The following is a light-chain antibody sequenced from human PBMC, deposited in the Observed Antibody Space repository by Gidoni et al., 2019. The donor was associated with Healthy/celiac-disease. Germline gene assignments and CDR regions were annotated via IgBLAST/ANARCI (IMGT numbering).Light chain of an antibody. V-gene: IGKV3-11*01. CDR1: QSVSNY. J-gene: IGKJ1*01. Sequence: EIVLTQSPATLPLSPGERATLSCRASQSVSNYLAWYQHKSGQAPRLLIYDASNRAAGIPGRFSGSGSGTDFTLTISSLEPEDSAVYYCQVRSNWPPPWTFGQGTKVEIK. CDR2: DAS. CDR3: QVRSNWPPPWT.